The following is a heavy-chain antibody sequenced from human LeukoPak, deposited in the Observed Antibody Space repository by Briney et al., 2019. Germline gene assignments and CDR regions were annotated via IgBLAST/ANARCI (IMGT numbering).Heavy chain of an antibody. CDR2: ISSSSSYI. CDR1: GFTFSSYS. CDR3: ATESRDGYSPYSDY. Sequence: PGGSLRLSCAASGFTFSSYSMNWVRQAPGKGLEWVSSISSSSSYIYYADSVKGRFTISRDNAKNSLYLQMNSLRAEDTAVYYCATESRDGYSPYSDYWGQGTLVTVSS. V-gene: IGHV3-21*01. D-gene: IGHD5-24*01. J-gene: IGHJ4*02.